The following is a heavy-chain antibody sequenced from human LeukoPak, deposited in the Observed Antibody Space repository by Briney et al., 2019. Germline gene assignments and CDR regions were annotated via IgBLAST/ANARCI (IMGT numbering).Heavy chain of an antibody. CDR3: ARVRGNRGVYYFDY. Sequence: GGSLRLSCAASGFTFNGYYMSWIRQAPGKGLEWVSYIISSGSTIYYADSVKGRFTISRDNTKNSLYLQMNSLRAEDTAVYYCARVRGNRGVYYFDYWGQGTLVTVSS. CDR1: GFTFNGYY. V-gene: IGHV3-11*01. J-gene: IGHJ4*02. D-gene: IGHD3-10*01. CDR2: IISSGSTI.